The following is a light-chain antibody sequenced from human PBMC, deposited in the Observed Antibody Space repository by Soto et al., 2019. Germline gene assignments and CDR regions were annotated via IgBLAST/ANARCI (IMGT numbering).Light chain of an antibody. Sequence: EIVLTQSPGTLSLSPGETATLSCRASQTIGRNYLAWYQQKPGQAPRLLIFGTSTRATGIPDRFSGSGSGTYFTLSISRLEPEDFAVYYCQQYASSPLLTFGGGTKVEIK. CDR3: QQYASSPLLT. CDR1: QTIGRNY. V-gene: IGKV3-20*01. CDR2: GTS. J-gene: IGKJ4*01.